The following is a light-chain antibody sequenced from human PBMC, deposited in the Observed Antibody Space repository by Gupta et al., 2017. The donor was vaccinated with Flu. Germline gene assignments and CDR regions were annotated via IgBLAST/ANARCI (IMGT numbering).Light chain of an antibody. CDR1: SSDVGSYNL. Sequence: QSALTQPASVSGSPGQSITISCTGTSSDVGSYNLVSWYQQHPGKAPKLMIYEGSKRPSGVSNRFSGSKSGNTASLTIXGXQAEDEXDYYCCSYAGNSTFVVFGGGTKLTVL. J-gene: IGLJ2*01. CDR3: CSYAGNSTFVV. CDR2: EGS. V-gene: IGLV2-23*03.